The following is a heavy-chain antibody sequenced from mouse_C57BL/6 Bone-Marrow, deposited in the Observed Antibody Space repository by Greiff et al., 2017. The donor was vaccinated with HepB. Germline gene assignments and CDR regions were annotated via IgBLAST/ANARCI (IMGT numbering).Heavy chain of an antibody. D-gene: IGHD1-1*01. CDR1: GYTFTSYG. CDR3: ARSVVTTVPDYYAMDY. V-gene: IGHV1-81*01. J-gene: IGHJ4*01. Sequence: VQLQQSGAELARPGASVKLSCKASGYTFTSYGISWVKQRTGQGLEWIGEIYPRSGNTYYNEKFKGKATLTADKSSSTAYMELRSLTSEDSAVYFCARSVVTTVPDYYAMDYWGQGTSVTVSS. CDR2: IYPRSGNT.